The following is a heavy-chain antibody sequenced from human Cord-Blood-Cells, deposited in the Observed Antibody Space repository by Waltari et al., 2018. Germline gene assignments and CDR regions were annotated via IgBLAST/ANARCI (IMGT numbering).Heavy chain of an antibody. CDR3: AKEGITTTVYGYFQH. Sequence: EVQLLESGGGLVQPGGSLRLCCAASGFTFSSYALCWVRQDPGKGLEWVSAISGSGGSTYYADSVKGRFTISRDNSKNTLYLQMNSLRAEDTAVYYCAKEGITTTVYGYFQHWGQGTLVTVSS. J-gene: IGHJ1*01. D-gene: IGHD4-17*01. V-gene: IGHV3-23*01. CDR1: GFTFSSYA. CDR2: ISGSGGST.